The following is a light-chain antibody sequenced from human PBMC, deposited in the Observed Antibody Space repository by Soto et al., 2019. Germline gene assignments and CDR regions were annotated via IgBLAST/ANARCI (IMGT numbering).Light chain of an antibody. Sequence: QSALTQPASVSGSAGQTITISCSGTSSDVGGYNYVSWYQQHPGKAPKLMIFDVSNRPSGVSNRFSGSKSGNTASLTISGLHAEDEADYYCNSYTTGATYVFGDVTKLTVL. CDR3: NSYTTGATYV. J-gene: IGLJ1*01. CDR2: DVS. V-gene: IGLV2-14*03. CDR1: SSDVGGYNY.